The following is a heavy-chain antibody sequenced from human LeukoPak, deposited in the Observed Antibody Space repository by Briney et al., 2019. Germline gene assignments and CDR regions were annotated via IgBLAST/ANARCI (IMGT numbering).Heavy chain of an antibody. CDR1: GFTFSSYG. V-gene: IGHV3-48*03. Sequence: SGGSLRLSCAASGFTFSSYGMNWVRQAPGRGLEWVSYISSSGSTIYYADSVKGRFTISRDNAKNSLYLQMNSLRAEDTAVYYCARDDEDLAYYGIDVWGQGTTVTVSS. CDR2: ISSSGSTI. CDR3: ARDDEDLAYYGIDV. J-gene: IGHJ6*02. D-gene: IGHD2-15*01.